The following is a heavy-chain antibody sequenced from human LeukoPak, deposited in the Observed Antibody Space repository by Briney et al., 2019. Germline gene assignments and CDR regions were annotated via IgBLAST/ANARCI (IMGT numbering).Heavy chain of an antibody. J-gene: IGHJ4*02. V-gene: IGHV3-30*04. D-gene: IGHD6-19*01. CDR3: VRGSVAVAGPTDY. Sequence: GGSLRLSCAASGFTFSNYAMHWVRQTPSKGLEWVAVISYDGSNKYYADSVKGRFTISRDNSENTLYLQINSLRLEDSALYYCVRGSVAVAGPTDYWGQGTLVTVSS. CDR1: GFTFSNYA. CDR2: ISYDGSNK.